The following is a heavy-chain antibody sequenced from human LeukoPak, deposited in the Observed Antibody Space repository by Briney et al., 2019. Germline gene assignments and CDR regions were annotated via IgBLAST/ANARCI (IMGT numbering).Heavy chain of an antibody. CDR1: GYSFTSYW. J-gene: IGHJ3*02. CDR3: ASQKETNQDAFDI. CDR2: IYPGDSDT. Sequence: GESLKISCKGSGYSFTSYWIGWVRQMPGKGLEWMGIIYPGDSDTRYSPSFQGQVTISADKSISTAYLQWSSLKASDTAMYYCASQKETNQDAFDIWGQGTMVTVSS. D-gene: IGHD5-24*01. V-gene: IGHV5-51*01.